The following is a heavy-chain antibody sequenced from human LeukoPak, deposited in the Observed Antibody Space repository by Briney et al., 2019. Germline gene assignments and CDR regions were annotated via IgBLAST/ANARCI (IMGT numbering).Heavy chain of an antibody. J-gene: IGHJ5*02. V-gene: IGHV1-8*03. Sequence: GESLKVSCKASGYMFTSYDINWVRQASGQGLEWMGWMNPNSGNTGYAQKFQGRVSITRDTSRNTAYMELSSLRSEDTAVYYCARGHFDFWSGYFVDLWGHGTLVTVSS. CDR2: MNPNSGNT. CDR3: ARGHFDFWSGYFVDL. D-gene: IGHD3-3*01. CDR1: GYMFTSYD.